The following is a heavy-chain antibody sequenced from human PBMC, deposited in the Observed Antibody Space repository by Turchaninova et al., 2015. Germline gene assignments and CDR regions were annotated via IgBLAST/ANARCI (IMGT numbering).Heavy chain of an antibody. Sequence: QVQLQQWGAGLLKPSEHLSPTCGVNEWSFSGYYWSWIRPPPGKGLEWIREINRSGSTTYNPSLKSRVSISRDTSKNQVSLKLTSVTAADTAVYYCAKADRNTVTTHYWGQGTLVTVSS. CDR2: INRSGST. CDR1: EWSFSGYY. V-gene: IGHV4-34*01. D-gene: IGHD4-17*01. CDR3: AKADRNTVTTHY. J-gene: IGHJ4*02.